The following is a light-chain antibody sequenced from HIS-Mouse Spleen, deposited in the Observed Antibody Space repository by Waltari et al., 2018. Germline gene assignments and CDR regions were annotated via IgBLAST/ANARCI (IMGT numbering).Light chain of an antibody. CDR2: QDS. CDR1: KLGEKY. Sequence: SYELTQPPSVSVSPGQTASITCSGDKLGEKYACWYQQKQGQSPVLVIYQDSKRPSGIPERFSGSNSGNTATLTISGTQAMDEADYYCQAWDSSTANVVFGGGTKLTVL. V-gene: IGLV3-1*01. J-gene: IGLJ2*01. CDR3: QAWDSSTANVV.